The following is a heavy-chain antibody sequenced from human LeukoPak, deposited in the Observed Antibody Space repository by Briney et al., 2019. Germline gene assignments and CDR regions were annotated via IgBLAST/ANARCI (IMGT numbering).Heavy chain of an antibody. V-gene: IGHV3-23*01. CDR1: GFTFSSYV. Sequence: GGSLRLSCAASGFTFSSYVMSWVRQVPGKGLEWASAISGSGGNTYYADSVKGRFTISRDNSKNTPYMQMNSLRAEDTAVYYCAKGGVGWYLNWFDPWGQGTRVTVSS. CDR2: ISGSGGNT. D-gene: IGHD6-19*01. J-gene: IGHJ5*02. CDR3: AKGGVGWYLNWFDP.